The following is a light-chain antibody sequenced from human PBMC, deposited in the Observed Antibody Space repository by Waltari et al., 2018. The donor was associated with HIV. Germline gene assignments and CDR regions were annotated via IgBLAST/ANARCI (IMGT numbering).Light chain of an antibody. CDR1: SSDIGGYNY. CDR2: EVS. Sequence: QSVLTQPASVSGSPGQSITISCTGTSSDIGGYNYVSWYQQHPGKAPQLLIYEVSNRPSGVSDRSSGSRSGNTASLTISGLQAEDEADYFCSSYAGSSIFVVFGGGTKLTVL. V-gene: IGLV2-14*01. CDR3: SSYAGSSIFVV. J-gene: IGLJ2*01.